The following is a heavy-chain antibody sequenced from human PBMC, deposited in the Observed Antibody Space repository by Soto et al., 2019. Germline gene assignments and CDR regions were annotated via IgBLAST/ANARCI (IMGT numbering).Heavy chain of an antibody. Sequence: QVQLQESGPGLVKPSQTLSLTCTVSGGSISSGGYYWSWIRQHPGKGLEWIGYIYYSGSTYYNPSLKSRVTISVDTSKKQFSLKLRSVTAADTAVYYCARAAHYSSPFRWFDPWGQGTLVTVSS. CDR3: ARAAHYSSPFRWFDP. J-gene: IGHJ5*02. CDR2: IYYSGST. V-gene: IGHV4-31*03. D-gene: IGHD6-13*01. CDR1: GGSISSGGYY.